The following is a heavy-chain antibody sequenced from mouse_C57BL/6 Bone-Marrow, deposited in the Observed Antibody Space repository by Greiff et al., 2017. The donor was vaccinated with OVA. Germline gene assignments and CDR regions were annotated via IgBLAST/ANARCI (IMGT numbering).Heavy chain of an antibody. CDR3: ARLYDGYSWWYFDV. J-gene: IGHJ1*03. CDR2: ISYDGSN. D-gene: IGHD2-3*01. CDR1: GYSITSGYY. Sequence: ESGPGLVKPSQSLSLTCSVTGYSITSGYYWNWIRQFPGNKLEWMGYISYDGSNNYNPSLKNRISITRDTSKNQFFLKLNSVTTEDTATYYCARLYDGYSWWYFDVWGTGTTVTVSS. V-gene: IGHV3-6*01.